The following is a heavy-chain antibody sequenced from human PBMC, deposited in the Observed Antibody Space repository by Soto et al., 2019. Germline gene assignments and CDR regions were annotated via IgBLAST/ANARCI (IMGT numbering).Heavy chain of an antibody. CDR1: GITLSNYW. CDR3: AYFTSGCPT. Sequence: EVQLVESGGGLVQPGGTLRLSCAASGITLSNYWVHWVRQAPGKGLVWVSRISSDGSSTSYADSVKGRFTISRDNAKNTLYLQMNSLRAEDTAVYYCAYFTSGCPTWGQGTLVTVSS. J-gene: IGHJ4*02. CDR2: ISSDGSST. V-gene: IGHV3-74*01. D-gene: IGHD6-19*01.